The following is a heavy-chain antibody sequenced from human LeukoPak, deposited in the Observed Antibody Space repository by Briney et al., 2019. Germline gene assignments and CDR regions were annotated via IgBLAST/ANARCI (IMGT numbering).Heavy chain of an antibody. J-gene: IGHJ3*02. CDR1: GGSISSGSYY. D-gene: IGHD2-8*01. CDR3: ARDTAMYRAFDI. V-gene: IGHV4-61*02. Sequence: PSQTLSLTCTVSGGSISSGSYYWSWIRQPAGKGLEWIGRIYTSGSTNYNPSLKSRVTISVDTSKNQFSLKLSSVTAADTAVYYCARDTAMYRAFDIWGQGTMVTVSS. CDR2: IYTSGST.